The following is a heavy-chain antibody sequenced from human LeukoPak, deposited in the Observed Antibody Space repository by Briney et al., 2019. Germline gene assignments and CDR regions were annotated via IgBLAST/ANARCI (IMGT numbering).Heavy chain of an antibody. D-gene: IGHD4-23*01. CDR3: VRDVDGGNSWFDS. J-gene: IGHJ5*01. Sequence: PGGSLRLSCAASGFVFSTHSMNWVRQAPGKGLEWVSWISSSNGDIYYADSVRGRFTISRDDAKKSLYLQMNSLRAEDTAVYYCVRDVDGGNSWFDSWGQGTLVTVSS. CDR1: GFVFSTHS. V-gene: IGHV3-21*01. CDR2: ISSSNGDI.